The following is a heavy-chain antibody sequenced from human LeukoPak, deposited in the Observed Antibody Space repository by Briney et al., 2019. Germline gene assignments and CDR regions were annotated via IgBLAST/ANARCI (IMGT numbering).Heavy chain of an antibody. CDR1: GGSISSYS. CDR3: ARDYYGSGSYYD. CDR2: FYYTGTT. V-gene: IGHV4-59*01. D-gene: IGHD3-10*01. J-gene: IGHJ4*02. Sequence: SETLSLTCTVSGGSISSYSTTCIRQPPGKGLEWIGYFYYTGTTNYNPSLKSRVTISVDTSKNQFSLRLRSVTAADTAVYYCARDYYGSGSYYDWGQGTLVTVSS.